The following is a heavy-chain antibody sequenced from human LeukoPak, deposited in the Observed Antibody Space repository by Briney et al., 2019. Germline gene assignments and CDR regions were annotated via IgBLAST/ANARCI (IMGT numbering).Heavy chain of an antibody. V-gene: IGHV4-59*08. CDR2: IYYSGST. CDR1: RGSISSNY. D-gene: IGHD6-6*01. CDR3: ARHREFSSSGNYFDY. J-gene: IGHJ4*02. Sequence: SETLSLTCSVSRGSISSNYWSWIRQPPGKPLEWIGYIYYSGSTTYNPSLKSRVTISLDTSKNQFSLKLRSVTAADTAVYYCARHREFSSSGNYFDYWGQGTLVTVSS.